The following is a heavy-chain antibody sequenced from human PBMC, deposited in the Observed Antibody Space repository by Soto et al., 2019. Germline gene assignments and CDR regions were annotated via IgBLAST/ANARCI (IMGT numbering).Heavy chain of an antibody. CDR1: GEAVGSGQSY. D-gene: IGHD3-10*01. CDR3: ARGRADSAGSSLGRRMDV. J-gene: IGHJ6*02. V-gene: IGHV4-61*01. CDR2: IFVTGAT. Sequence: QVQLQESGPGLVKPSETLSLICFVSGEAVGSGQSYWNWIRQAPGKGLEWIGHIFVTGATKYSASLKSRVTMSADTSMSQSALTRTSVTAADSATYFCARGRADSAGSSLGRRMDVWGQGTTVTVAS.